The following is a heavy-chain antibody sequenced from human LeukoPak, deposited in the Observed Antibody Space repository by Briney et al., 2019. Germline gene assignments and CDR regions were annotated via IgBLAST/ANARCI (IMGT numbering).Heavy chain of an antibody. J-gene: IGHJ4*02. CDR3: TTDHFVGSYYDSSGYTKVFDY. Sequence: GGSPRLSCAASGFTFSNAWMSWVRQAPGKGLEWVGRIKSKTDGGTTDYAAPVKGRFTISRDDSKNTLYRQMNSLKTEDTAVYYCTTDHFVGSYYDSSGYTKVFDYWGQGTLVTVSS. V-gene: IGHV3-15*01. D-gene: IGHD3-22*01. CDR1: GFTFSNAW. CDR2: IKSKTDGGTT.